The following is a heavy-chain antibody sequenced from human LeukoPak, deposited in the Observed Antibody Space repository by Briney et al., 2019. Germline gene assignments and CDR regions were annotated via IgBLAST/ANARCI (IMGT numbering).Heavy chain of an antibody. Sequence: SVKVSCKASGGTFSSYAISWVRQAPGQGLEWMGGIIPIFGTANYAQKFQGRVTITADESTSTAYMELSSLRSDDTAVYYCARDHRIAAASAWFDPWGQGTLVTVSS. D-gene: IGHD6-13*01. CDR1: GGTFSSYA. CDR3: ARDHRIAAASAWFDP. J-gene: IGHJ5*02. CDR2: IIPIFGTA. V-gene: IGHV1-69*13.